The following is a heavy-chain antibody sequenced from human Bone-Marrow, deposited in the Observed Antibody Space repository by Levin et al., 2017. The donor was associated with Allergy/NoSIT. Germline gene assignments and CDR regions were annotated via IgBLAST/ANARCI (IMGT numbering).Heavy chain of an antibody. J-gene: IGHJ4*02. Sequence: ASVKVSCKASGYSFTGNSIHWVRQAPGQGLEWVGWINPKNGATNYAQKFQGRLTMTRDTSITTSYMEMTRLTSDDLAIYYCARDRKYYASGSFDAWGQGTLVTVSS. CDR1: GYSFTGNS. CDR2: INPKNGAT. D-gene: IGHD3-10*01. CDR3: ARDRKYYASGSFDA. V-gene: IGHV1-2*02.